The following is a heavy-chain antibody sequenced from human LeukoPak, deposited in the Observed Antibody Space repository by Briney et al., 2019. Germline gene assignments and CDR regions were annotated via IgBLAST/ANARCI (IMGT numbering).Heavy chain of an antibody. J-gene: IGHJ4*02. V-gene: IGHV1-69*01. CDR1: VGTFSSYA. CDR3: ARRPRYCSSTSCYTFDY. CDR2: SILNFGTA. Sequence: ASVKVSFTSSVGTFSSYAISWVRQSPGQGLEWMGGSILNFGTANYATKFQGRVTITADEYTSTAYMELSSMRSEDTAVYYCARRPRYCSSTSCYTFDYWGQGTLVSVSS. D-gene: IGHD2-2*02.